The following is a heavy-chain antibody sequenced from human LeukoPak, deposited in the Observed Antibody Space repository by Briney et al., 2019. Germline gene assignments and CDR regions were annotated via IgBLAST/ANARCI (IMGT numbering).Heavy chain of an antibody. V-gene: IGHV1-3*01. J-gene: IGHJ3*02. Sequence: KFQGRVTITRDTSASTAYMELSSLRSEDTAVYYCARVRIAAAGTGDDAFDIWGQGIMVTVSS. D-gene: IGHD6-13*01. CDR3: ARVRIAAAGTGDDAFDI.